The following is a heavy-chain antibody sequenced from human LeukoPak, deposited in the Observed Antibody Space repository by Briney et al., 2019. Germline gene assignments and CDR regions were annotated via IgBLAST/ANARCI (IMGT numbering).Heavy chain of an antibody. CDR3: ARGGRFLEWLDAPQFDY. V-gene: IGHV3-30-3*01. Sequence: PGGSLRPSCAASGFTFSSYAMHWVRQAPGKGLEWVAVISYDGSNKYYADSVKGRFTISRDNSKNTLYLQMNSLRAEDTAVYYCARGGRFLEWLDAPQFDYWGQGTLVTVSS. D-gene: IGHD3-3*01. J-gene: IGHJ4*02. CDR2: ISYDGSNK. CDR1: GFTFSSYA.